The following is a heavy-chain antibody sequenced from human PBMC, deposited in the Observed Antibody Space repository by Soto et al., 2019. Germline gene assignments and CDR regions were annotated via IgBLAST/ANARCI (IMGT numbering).Heavy chain of an antibody. CDR1: GYTFTSYG. CDR2: ISAYNGNT. V-gene: IGHV1-18*01. J-gene: IGHJ4*02. D-gene: IGHD3-10*01. CDR3: AREWWDYGSVPWFDY. Sequence: ASVKVSCKASGYTFTSYGISWVRQAPGQGLEWMGWISAYNGNTNYAQKLQGRVTMTTDTSTSTAYMELRSLRSDDTAVYYCAREWWDYGSVPWFDYWGQGTLVTVSS.